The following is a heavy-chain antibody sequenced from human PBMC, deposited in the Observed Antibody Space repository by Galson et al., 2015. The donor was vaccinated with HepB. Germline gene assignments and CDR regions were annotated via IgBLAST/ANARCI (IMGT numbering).Heavy chain of an antibody. CDR1: GFTFSSYW. J-gene: IGHJ6*03. Sequence: SLRLSCAASGFTFSSYWMHWVRQAPGKGLVWVSRINSDGSSTSYADSVKGRFTISRDNAKNTLYLQMNSLRAEDTAVYYCASAYGGYYYYYYMDVWGKGTTVTVSS. V-gene: IGHV3-74*01. CDR2: INSDGSST. D-gene: IGHD4-23*01. CDR3: ASAYGGYYYYYYMDV.